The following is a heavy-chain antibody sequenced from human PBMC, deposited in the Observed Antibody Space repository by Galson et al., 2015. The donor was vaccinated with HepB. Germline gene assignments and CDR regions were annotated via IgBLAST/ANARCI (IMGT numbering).Heavy chain of an antibody. CDR1: GFTFSSYW. V-gene: IGHV3-7*03. CDR2: IKQDGSEK. D-gene: IGHD2-8*01. J-gene: IGHJ6*02. Sequence: SLRLSCAASGFTFSSYWMSWVRQAPGKGLEWVANIKQDGSEKYYVDSVKGRFTISRDNAKNSLYLQMNSLRAEDTAVYYCARVVHEGYCTNGVCLGGMDVWGQGTTVTVSS. CDR3: ARVVHEGYCTNGVCLGGMDV.